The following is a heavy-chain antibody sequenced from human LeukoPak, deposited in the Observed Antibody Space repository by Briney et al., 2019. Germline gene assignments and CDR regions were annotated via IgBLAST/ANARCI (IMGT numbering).Heavy chain of an antibody. J-gene: IGHJ4*02. CDR1: GDSISSYH. CDR3: ARVGRGDYVWGSYSFDY. CDR2: ISYSGST. V-gene: IGHV4-59*01. Sequence: SETLSLTCTVSGDSISSYHWSWIRQPPGKGLEWIGYISYSGSTNYNHSLKSRVTISVGTSKNQFSLKVSSVTAADTAVYYCARVGRGDYVWGSYSFDYWGQGTLVTVSS. D-gene: IGHD3-16*01.